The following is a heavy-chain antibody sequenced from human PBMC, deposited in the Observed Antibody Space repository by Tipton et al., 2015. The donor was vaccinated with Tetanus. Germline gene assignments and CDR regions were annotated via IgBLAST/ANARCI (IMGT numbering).Heavy chain of an antibody. J-gene: IGHJ4*02. CDR3: ARYQDRTSSRYFDY. D-gene: IGHD6-6*01. CDR2: IYYSGST. Sequence: TLSLTCTVSGGSISPYYWSWIRQPPGKGLEWIGYIYYSGSTNYNPSLKSRVTISVDKSKKQFSLKLTSVTVADTAVYFCARYQDRTSSRYFDYWGQGTLVTVSS. CDR1: GGSISPYY. V-gene: IGHV4-59*12.